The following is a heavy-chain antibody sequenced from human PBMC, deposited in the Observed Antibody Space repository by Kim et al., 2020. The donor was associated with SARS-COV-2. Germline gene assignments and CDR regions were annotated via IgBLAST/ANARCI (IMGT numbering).Heavy chain of an antibody. Sequence: RFTISRDNAKNSLYLQMNSLRAEDTAVYYCARGWVHYDILTGYYKYYGMDVWGQGTTVTVSS. J-gene: IGHJ6*01. V-gene: IGHV3-11*06. CDR3: ARGWVHYDILTGYYKYYGMDV. D-gene: IGHD3-9*01.